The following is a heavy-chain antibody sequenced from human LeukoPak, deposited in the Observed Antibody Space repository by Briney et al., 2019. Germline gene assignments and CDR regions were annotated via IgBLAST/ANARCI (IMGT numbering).Heavy chain of an antibody. D-gene: IGHD5-18*01. J-gene: IGHJ4*02. V-gene: IGHV3-23*01. CDR3: AKGTAMAHFDY. CDR2: ISGSGGST. Sequence: PGGSLRLSCAPSGFTFSNAWMRWVRQAPGKGLEWVSAISGSGGSTYYADSVKGWFTISRDNSKNTLYLQMNSLRAEDTAVYYCAKGTAMAHFDYWGQGTLVTVSS. CDR1: GFTFSNAW.